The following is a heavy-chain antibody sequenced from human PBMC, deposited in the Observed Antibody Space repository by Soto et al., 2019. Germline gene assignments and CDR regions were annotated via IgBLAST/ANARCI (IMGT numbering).Heavy chain of an antibody. CDR3: ARGDYRGAGFDP. V-gene: IGHV4-30-2*01. Sequence: PSETLSLTCAVSGGSISSGGYSWSWIRQPPGKGLEWIGYIYHSGSTYYNPSLKSRVTISVDRPKNQFSPKLSSVTAADTAVYYCARGDYRGAGFDPWGQGTLVTVSS. CDR2: IYHSGST. J-gene: IGHJ5*02. CDR1: GGSISSGGYS. D-gene: IGHD1-26*01.